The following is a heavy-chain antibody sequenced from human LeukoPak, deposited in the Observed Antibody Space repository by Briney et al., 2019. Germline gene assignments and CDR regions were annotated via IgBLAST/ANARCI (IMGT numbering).Heavy chain of an antibody. Sequence: PGGSLRLSCAASGFTFSNARMSWVRQAPGKGLEWVGRIKSTTDGGTADYAAPVKGRFTISRDDSKNTLYLQMNSLKTEDTAVYYCTTGLRMGFDNWGQGTLVTVSS. V-gene: IGHV3-15*01. CDR2: IKSTTDGGTA. CDR3: TTGLRMGFDN. CDR1: GFTFSNAR. J-gene: IGHJ4*02. D-gene: IGHD1-26*01.